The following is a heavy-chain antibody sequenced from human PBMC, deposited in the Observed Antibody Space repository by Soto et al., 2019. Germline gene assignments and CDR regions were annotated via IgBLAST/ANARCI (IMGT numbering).Heavy chain of an antibody. V-gene: IGHV3-48*01. J-gene: IGHJ5*02. CDR1: GFTFRSYS. CDR3: ARAGDSGGYYWLDP. Sequence: PGGSLRLSCVASGFTFRSYSMNWVRQAPGKGLEWVSYISSTSSTIHYADSVRGRFTISRDNAGNSLYLQMNSLRAEDTAVYYCARAGDSGGYYWLDPWGQGTLVTVSS. CDR2: ISSTSSTI. D-gene: IGHD3-22*01.